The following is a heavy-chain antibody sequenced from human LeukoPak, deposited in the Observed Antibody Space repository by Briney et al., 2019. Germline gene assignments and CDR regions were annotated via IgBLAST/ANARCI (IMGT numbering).Heavy chain of an antibody. CDR1: GGSFSGYY. CDR3: ARGLRYYGSGSSYYFDY. D-gene: IGHD3-10*01. J-gene: IGHJ4*02. CDR2: INHSGST. Sequence: SKTLSLTCAVYGGSFSGYYWSWIRQPPGKGLEWIGEINHSGSTNYNPSLKSRVTISVDTSKNQFSLKLSSVTAADTAVYYCARGLRYYGSGSSYYFDYWGQGTLVTVSS. V-gene: IGHV4-34*01.